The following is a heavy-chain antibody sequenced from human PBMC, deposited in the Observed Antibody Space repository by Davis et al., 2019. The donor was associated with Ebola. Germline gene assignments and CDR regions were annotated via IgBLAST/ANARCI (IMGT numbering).Heavy chain of an antibody. J-gene: IGHJ4*02. CDR1: GFTVSSNY. CDR3: ARDGYNSRFDY. D-gene: IGHD6-19*01. Sequence: PGGSLRLSCAMSGFTVSSNYMSWVRQAAGKGLEWVSVIYSGGSTYYADSVKGRFTISRDNSKNTLYLQMNSLRAEDTAVYYCARDGYNSRFDYWGQGTLVTVSS. V-gene: IGHV3-66*01. CDR2: IYSGGST.